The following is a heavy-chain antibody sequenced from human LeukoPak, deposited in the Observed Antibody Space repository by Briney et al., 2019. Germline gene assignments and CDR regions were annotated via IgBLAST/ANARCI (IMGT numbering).Heavy chain of an antibody. J-gene: IGHJ4*02. Sequence: GGSLRLSCAASGFTFSSYAMHWVRRAPGKGLEWVAVISYDGSNKYYADSVKGRFTISRDNSKNTLYLQMNSLRAEDTAVYYCAREGPMAVARIWGQGTLVTVSS. CDR1: GFTFSSYA. CDR2: ISYDGSNK. D-gene: IGHD6-19*01. CDR3: AREGPMAVARI. V-gene: IGHV3-30-3*01.